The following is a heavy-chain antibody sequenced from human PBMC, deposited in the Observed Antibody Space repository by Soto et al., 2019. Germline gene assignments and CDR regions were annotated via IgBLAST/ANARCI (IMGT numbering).Heavy chain of an antibody. D-gene: IGHD1-20*01. CDR2: IYYSGGT. CDR3: AIVGGINWFDP. V-gene: IGHV4-31*03. J-gene: IGHJ5*02. Sequence: QVQLQESGPGLVKPSQTLSLTCTVSGGSISSGCCYWSWLRQHPGKGREGIGYIYYSGGTNYNPSLKIRVTISGDTSKNQFSLQRSPVTAADTDVYDGAIVGGINWFDPWGQGTLFTVSS. CDR1: GGSISSGCCY.